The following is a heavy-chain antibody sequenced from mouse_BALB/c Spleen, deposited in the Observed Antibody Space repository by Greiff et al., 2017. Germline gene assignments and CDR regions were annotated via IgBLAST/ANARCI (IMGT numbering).Heavy chain of an antibody. J-gene: IGHJ2*01. CDR1: GFTFSSYG. D-gene: IGHD1-2*01. CDR2: INSNGGST. V-gene: IGHV5-6-3*01. CDR3: ARADYGLFDY. Sequence: EVQVVESGGGLVQPGGSLKLSCAASGFTFSSYGMSWVRQTPDKRLELVATINSNGGSTYYPDSVKGRFTISRDNAKNTLYLQMSSLKSEDTAMYYCARADYGLFDYWGQGTTLTVSS.